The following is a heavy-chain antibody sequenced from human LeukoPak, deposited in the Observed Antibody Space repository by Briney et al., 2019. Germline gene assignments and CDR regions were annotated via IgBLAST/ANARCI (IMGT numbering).Heavy chain of an antibody. CDR3: ARNASDSGTSYFDY. J-gene: IGHJ4*02. CDR1: GGSISSSTYY. V-gene: IGHV4-39*01. D-gene: IGHD1-26*01. Sequence: SETLSLTCTVSGGSISSSTYYWGWIRQPPGKGLEWIGSIYYSGSTSYNPSLKSRVTISGDPSKNQFSLKLDSLTAADTAVYYCARNASDSGTSYFDYWGQGTLVTVSS. CDR2: IYYSGST.